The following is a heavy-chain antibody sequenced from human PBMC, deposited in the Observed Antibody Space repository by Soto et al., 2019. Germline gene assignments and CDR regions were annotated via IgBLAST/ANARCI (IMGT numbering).Heavy chain of an antibody. CDR2: ISPYNGNT. CDR1: GYTFTTYG. Sequence: QVQLVQSEDEVKKPGASVRVSCKASGYTFTTYGISWVRQAPGQGLEWMGWISPYNGNTYSAQNFQGRVTLTTDTSTSIAYMELRSLRSDDTAVYYCARGGSFDSSGSLQYYYYGMDVWGQGTTVTVSS. D-gene: IGHD3-22*01. J-gene: IGHJ6*02. V-gene: IGHV1-18*01. CDR3: ARGGSFDSSGSLQYYYYGMDV.